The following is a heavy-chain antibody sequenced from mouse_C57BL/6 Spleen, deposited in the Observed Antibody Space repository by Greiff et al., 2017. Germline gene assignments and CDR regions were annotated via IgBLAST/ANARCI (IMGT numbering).Heavy chain of an antibody. CDR1: GYTFTDYE. CDR3: TRTYYSNYVWFAY. J-gene: IGHJ3*01. Sequence: VQLQQSGAELVRPGASVTLSCKASGYTFTDYEMHWVKQTPVHGLEWIGAIDPETGGTAYNQKFKGKAILTADKSSSTAYMELRSLTSEDSAVYYCTRTYYSNYVWFAYWGQGTLGTGSA. CDR2: IDPETGGT. D-gene: IGHD2-5*01. V-gene: IGHV1-15*01.